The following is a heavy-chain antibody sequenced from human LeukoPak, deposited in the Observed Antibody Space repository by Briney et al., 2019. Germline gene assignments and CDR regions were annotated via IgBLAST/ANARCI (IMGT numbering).Heavy chain of an antibody. CDR2: ISAFNGNT. CDR1: GYTFSNYG. CDR3: VRHYDSRGYYNWFDP. D-gene: IGHD3-22*01. Sequence: ASVKVSCKASGYTFSNYGISWVRQAPGQGLGWMGWISAFNGNTNYAQKLQGRVTMTTDTSTSTAYMELRSLRSDDTAVYYCVRHYDSRGYYNWFDPWGQGTLVTVSS. J-gene: IGHJ5*02. V-gene: IGHV1-18*01.